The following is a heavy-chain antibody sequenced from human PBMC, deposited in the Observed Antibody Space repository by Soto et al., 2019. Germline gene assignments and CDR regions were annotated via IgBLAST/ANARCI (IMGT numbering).Heavy chain of an antibody. CDR2: INHSGMT. V-gene: IGHV4-34*01. CDR1: GGSFSGYY. J-gene: IGHJ4*02. Sequence: QVQLQQWGAGLLKPSETLSLTCAVYGGSFSGYYWTWIRQTPGTGLDWIGEINHSGMTNYNPSLKGRITISVDTYKNQFSLKLTSVTAADSAVYYCARDKITGLFDSWGQGTLVTVSS. D-gene: IGHD2-8*02. CDR3: ARDKITGLFDS.